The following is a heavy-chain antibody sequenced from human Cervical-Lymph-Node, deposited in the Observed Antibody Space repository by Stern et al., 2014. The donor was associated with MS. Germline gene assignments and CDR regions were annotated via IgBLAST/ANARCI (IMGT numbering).Heavy chain of an antibody. D-gene: IGHD3-16*01. CDR3: ARGGGTDSPTYDY. CDR2: FLHTGAP. V-gene: IGHV4/OR15-8*02. J-gene: IGHJ4*02. Sequence: VQLVESGPGLVKPSGTLSLTCTVSGASLSGVNWWTWVRQPPGKGMEWSGEFLHTGAPNFTPSFGRRVVILLASSKSQFSLQLTSVTAADTAVYYCARGGGTDSPTYDYWGQGTLVTVS. CDR1: GASLSGVNW.